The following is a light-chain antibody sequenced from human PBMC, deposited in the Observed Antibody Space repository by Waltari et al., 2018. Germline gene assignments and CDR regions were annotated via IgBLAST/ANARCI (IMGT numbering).Light chain of an antibody. CDR2: GAS. J-gene: IGKJ1*01. CDR3: QQYNNWPPGT. Sequence: DTVVTQSPATLSVSPGERVTLSCRTSQSIGSKLAWYQQKPGQSPRLLIYGASIRATGIPARFSGSGSETEFTLTISSLQSEDFAVYYCQQYNNWPPGTFGQGTKVEI. CDR1: QSIGSK. V-gene: IGKV3-15*01.